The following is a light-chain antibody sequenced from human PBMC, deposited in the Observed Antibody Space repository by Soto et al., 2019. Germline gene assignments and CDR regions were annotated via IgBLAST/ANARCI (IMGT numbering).Light chain of an antibody. CDR1: QSVSSSY. Sequence: EIVLTQSPGTLSLSPGERATLSCRASQSVSSSYLAWYQQKPGQAPRLLIYGASSRATGIPDRFSGSGSGTHFTLTISRLEPEDFAVYYCRQYGSSPYTFGQGTKLEIK. V-gene: IGKV3-20*01. J-gene: IGKJ2*01. CDR2: GAS. CDR3: RQYGSSPYT.